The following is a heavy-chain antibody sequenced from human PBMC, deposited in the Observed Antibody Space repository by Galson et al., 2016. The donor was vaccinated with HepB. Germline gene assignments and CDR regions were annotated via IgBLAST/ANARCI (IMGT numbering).Heavy chain of an antibody. CDR2: IYPGDSDT. D-gene: IGHD2-15*01. CDR3: ARPKFEKRMGEGYYL. J-gene: IGHJ5*02. CDR1: EYSFTNYW. Sequence: QSGAEVKKPGESLKISCKGSEYSFTNYWIGWVRQMPGKGLEWMGIIYPGDSDTIYNPSFRGQVTMSADNSMSTAYLQWASLRASDTAIYYCARPKFEKRMGEGYYLCDQGALVTVSS. V-gene: IGHV5-51*01.